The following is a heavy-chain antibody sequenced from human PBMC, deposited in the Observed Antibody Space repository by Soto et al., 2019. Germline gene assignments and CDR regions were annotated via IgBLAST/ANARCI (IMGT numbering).Heavy chain of an antibody. V-gene: IGHV2-5*02. Sequence: QITLKESGPTLVKPTQTLTLTCTFSGFSLSTSGVGVGWIRQPPGKALEWLALIYWDDDKRYSPSLKSRLTITKDTSKSHVVLTMTNMDPVDTATYYCAPSGYSSSWSLTWGNWFDPWGQGTLVTVSS. CDR3: APSGYSSSWSLTWGNWFDP. CDR2: IYWDDDK. J-gene: IGHJ5*02. CDR1: GFSLSTSGVG. D-gene: IGHD6-13*01.